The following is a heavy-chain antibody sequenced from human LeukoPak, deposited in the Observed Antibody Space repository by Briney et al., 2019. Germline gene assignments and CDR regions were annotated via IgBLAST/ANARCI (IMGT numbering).Heavy chain of an antibody. J-gene: IGHJ4*02. CDR3: ARTDYDFWSGYYSTDY. V-gene: IGHV4-30-4*08. CDR1: GGSISSGDYY. Sequence: TSQTLSLTCTVSGGSISSGDYYWSWIRQPPGKALEWIGYIYYSGSTYYNPSLKSRVTISVDTSKNQFSLKLSSVTAADTAVYYCARTDYDFWSGYYSTDYWGQGTLVTVSS. D-gene: IGHD3-3*01. CDR2: IYYSGST.